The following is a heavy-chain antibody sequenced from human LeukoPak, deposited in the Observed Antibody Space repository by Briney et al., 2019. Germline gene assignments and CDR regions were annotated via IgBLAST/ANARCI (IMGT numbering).Heavy chain of an antibody. CDR1: GGTFSSYA. J-gene: IGHJ3*02. Sequence: GASVKVSCKASGGTFSSYAISWVRQAPGQGLEWMGEIIPIFGTANYAQKFQGRVTITTDESTSTAYMELSSLRSEDTAVYYCARGVPSRRITIFGVSAFDIWGQGTMVTVSS. CDR2: IIPIFGTA. V-gene: IGHV1-69*05. CDR3: ARGVPSRRITIFGVSAFDI. D-gene: IGHD3-3*01.